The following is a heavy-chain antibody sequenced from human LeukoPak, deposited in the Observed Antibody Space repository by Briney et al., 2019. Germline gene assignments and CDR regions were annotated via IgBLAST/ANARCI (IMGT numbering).Heavy chain of an antibody. CDR3: SRRYNWNDRWD. J-gene: IGHJ4*02. CDR1: GGSISSTNYY. CDR2: IYYSGST. Sequence: SETLSLTCTVSGGSISSTNYYWGWIRQPPGKGLEWIGSIYYSGSTYYNPSLKSRLTISLDTSKNQFSLRLSSVTAADTAFYYCSRRYNWNDRWDWGQGTLVTVSP. D-gene: IGHD1-1*01. V-gene: IGHV4-39*07.